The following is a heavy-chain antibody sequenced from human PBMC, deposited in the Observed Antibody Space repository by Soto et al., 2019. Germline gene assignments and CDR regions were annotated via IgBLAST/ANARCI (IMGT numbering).Heavy chain of an antibody. J-gene: IGHJ6*03. CDR3: ARTPINYGSGSYPEGPFYYYYMDV. CDR1: GFTFSSYS. CDR2: ISSSSSYI. V-gene: IGHV3-21*01. D-gene: IGHD3-10*01. Sequence: EVQLVESGGGLVKPGGSLRLSCAASGFTFSSYSMNWVRQAPGKGLEWVSSISSSSSYIYYADSVKGRFTISRDNAKNSLYLQMNSLRAEDTAVYYCARTPINYGSGSYPEGPFYYYYMDVWGKGTTVTVSS.